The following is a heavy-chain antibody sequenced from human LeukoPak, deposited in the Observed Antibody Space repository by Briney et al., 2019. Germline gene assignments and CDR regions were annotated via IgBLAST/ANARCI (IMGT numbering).Heavy chain of an antibody. Sequence: SETLSLTCTVSGGSISSYYWSWIRQPPGKGLEWIGYIYYSGSTNYNPSLKSRVTISVDTSKNQFSLELSSVTAADTAVYYCARDQSPGYSSSWYPWGQGTLVTVSS. D-gene: IGHD6-13*01. V-gene: IGHV4-59*01. CDR1: GGSISSYY. J-gene: IGHJ4*02. CDR2: IYYSGST. CDR3: ARDQSPGYSSSWYP.